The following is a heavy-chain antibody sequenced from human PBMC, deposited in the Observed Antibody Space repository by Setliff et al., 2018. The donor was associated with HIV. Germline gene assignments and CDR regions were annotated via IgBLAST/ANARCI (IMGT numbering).Heavy chain of an antibody. J-gene: IGHJ4*02. Sequence: ASVKVSCKVSGFTLREVSMHWVRQAPGKGLEWMGYFDPEDGETVYAQKFQGRVTMTEDTSTNTAYMELSGLRSGDTAVYYCAIDMVGGWLRPMPDFWGQGALVTVS. D-gene: IGHD2-2*01. V-gene: IGHV1-24*01. CDR3: AIDMVGGWLRPMPDF. CDR2: FDPEDGET. CDR1: GFTLREVS.